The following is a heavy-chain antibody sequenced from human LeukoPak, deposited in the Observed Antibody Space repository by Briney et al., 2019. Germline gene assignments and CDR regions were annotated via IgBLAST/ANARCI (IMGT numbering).Heavy chain of an antibody. J-gene: IGHJ4*02. CDR2: IYYTGDN. CDR1: GASISDSY. CDR3: ARDQYFDFWSSTATPYYFDY. D-gene: IGHD3-3*01. Sequence: SETLSLTCSVSGASISDSYWTWIRQPPGKTLEWIGYIYYTGDNDYNPSLKSRVTMSVDTSKSHLSLKLTSVTAADTAVYYCARDQYFDFWSSTATPYYFDYWGQGTLVTVSS. V-gene: IGHV4-59*12.